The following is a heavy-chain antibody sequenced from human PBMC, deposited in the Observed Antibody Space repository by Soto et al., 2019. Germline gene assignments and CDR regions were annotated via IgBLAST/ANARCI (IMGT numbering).Heavy chain of an antibody. Sequence: SVKVSCKASGGTFSSYAISWVRQAPGQGLEWMGGIIPIFGTANYAQKFQGRVTITTDTSTSTAYMELRSLRSDDTAVYYCASSKYSSSLDYYYGMDVWGQGTTVTVSS. D-gene: IGHD6-6*01. CDR3: ASSKYSSSLDYYYGMDV. CDR1: GGTFSSYA. CDR2: IIPIFGTA. J-gene: IGHJ6*02. V-gene: IGHV1-69*05.